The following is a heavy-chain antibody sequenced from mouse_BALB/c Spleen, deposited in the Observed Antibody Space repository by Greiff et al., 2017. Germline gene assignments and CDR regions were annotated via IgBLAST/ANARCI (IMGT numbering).Heavy chain of an antibody. V-gene: IGHV14-3*02. CDR1: GFNIKDTY. Sequence: VQLQQSGAELVKPGASVKLSCTASGFNIKDTYMHWVKQRPEQGLEWIGRIDPANGNTKYDPKFQGKATITADTSSNTAYLQLSGLTSEDTAVYYCARGNYYGAWFAYWGQGTLVTVSA. CDR2: IDPANGNT. CDR3: ARGNYYGAWFAY. D-gene: IGHD2-1*01. J-gene: IGHJ3*01.